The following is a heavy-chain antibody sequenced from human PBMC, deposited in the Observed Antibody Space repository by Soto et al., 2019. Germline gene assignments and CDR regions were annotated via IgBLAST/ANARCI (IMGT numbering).Heavy chain of an antibody. Sequence: EVQLLESGGGLVQPGGSLRLSCAASGFTFSSYAMSWVRQAPGKGLEWVSAISGSGGSTYYADSVKGRFTISRDNSKNTLYLQMNSLRAEDTAVYYCAKDQDYYDSSGSPTGSAFDIWGQGTMVTVSS. CDR2: ISGSGGST. J-gene: IGHJ3*02. CDR1: GFTFSSYA. D-gene: IGHD3-22*01. V-gene: IGHV3-23*01. CDR3: AKDQDYYDSSGSPTGSAFDI.